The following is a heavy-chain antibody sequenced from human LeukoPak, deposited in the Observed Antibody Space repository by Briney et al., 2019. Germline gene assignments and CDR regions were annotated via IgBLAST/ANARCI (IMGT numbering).Heavy chain of an antibody. D-gene: IGHD3-10*01. CDR1: GYTLTELS. CDR2: FDPEDGET. V-gene: IGHV1-24*01. CDR3: ATSKLWFGVLPPWGFDY. J-gene: IGHJ4*02. Sequence: ASVKVSCKVSGYTLTELSMHWVRQPPGKGLEWMGGFDPEDGETIYAQKFQGRVTMTEDTSTDTAYMELSSLRSEDTAVYYCATSKLWFGVLPPWGFDYWGQGTLVTVSP.